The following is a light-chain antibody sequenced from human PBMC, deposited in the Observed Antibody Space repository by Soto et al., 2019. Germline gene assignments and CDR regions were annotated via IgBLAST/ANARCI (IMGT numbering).Light chain of an antibody. V-gene: IGKV3-15*01. CDR2: GAS. CDR1: QRVSSN. CDR3: QQYIRWPLT. Sequence: EIVMTPSAATLSVSPGERATLSCRASQRVSSNVACYQPKPGQARSLLIYGASTRATGTPARFSGSGSGTEFPLTISSLQAEGFTVYYCQQYIRWPLTFGGGTKVELK. J-gene: IGKJ4*01.